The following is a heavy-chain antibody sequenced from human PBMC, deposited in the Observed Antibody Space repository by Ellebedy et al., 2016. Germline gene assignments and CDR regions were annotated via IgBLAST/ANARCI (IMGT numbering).Heavy chain of an antibody. Sequence: SETLSLTRTVSGGSISSYYWSWIRQPPGKGLEWIGYIYYSGSTNYNPSLKSRVTRSVDTSHNQFSLKLSSVTAADTAVYYCARGYSSSWYRVLVFFDYWGQGTLVTVSS. J-gene: IGHJ4*02. V-gene: IGHV4-59*01. CDR3: ARGYSSSWYRVLVFFDY. CDR1: GGSISSYY. CDR2: IYYSGST. D-gene: IGHD6-13*01.